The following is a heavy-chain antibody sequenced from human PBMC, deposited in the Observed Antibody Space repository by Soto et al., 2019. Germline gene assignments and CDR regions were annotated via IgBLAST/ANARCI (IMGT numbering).Heavy chain of an antibody. J-gene: IGHJ6*02. D-gene: IGHD6-13*01. Sequence: RASVKVSCKASGYTFSAYSIHWVRQAPGQRLEWMGSIHAGNGNTKYSQRFQDRVTITRDTSANTAHMDLRSLGSEDTAVYYCARAAAAGKYYYRYYGMDVWGQGTTVTVSS. CDR2: IHAGNGNT. CDR3: ARAAAAGKYYYRYYGMDV. V-gene: IGHV1-3*01. CDR1: GYTFSAYS.